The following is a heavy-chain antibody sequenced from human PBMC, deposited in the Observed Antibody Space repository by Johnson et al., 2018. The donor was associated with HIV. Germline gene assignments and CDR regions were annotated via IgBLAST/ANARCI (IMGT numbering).Heavy chain of an antibody. J-gene: IGHJ3*01. CDR3: AKDRTNWGYDAFDL. CDR2: VWYDGSDK. D-gene: IGHD3-16*01. Sequence: QVQLVESGGGVVQPGRSLKLSCVASGFTFSSYGMHWVRQAPGKGLEWEAGVWYDGSDKYYAGSVKGRFTIFRDNSENTLYPQMNRLRAEDTAVYYCAKDRTNWGYDAFDLWGQGTLVTVSS. V-gene: IGHV3-33*06. CDR1: GFTFSSYG.